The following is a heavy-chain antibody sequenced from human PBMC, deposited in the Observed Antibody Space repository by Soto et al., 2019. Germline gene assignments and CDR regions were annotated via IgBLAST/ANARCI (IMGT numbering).Heavy chain of an antibody. CDR3: AAGYSSSWYQNLDP. CDR1: GFTFTSSA. J-gene: IGHJ5*02. V-gene: IGHV1-58*01. Sequence: AVKVSCKASGFTFTSSAVQWVRQARGQRLEWIGWIVVGSGNTNYAQKFQERVTITRDMSTSTAYMELSSLRSEDTAVYYCAAGYSSSWYQNLDPWGQGTLVTVSS. CDR2: IVVGSGNT. D-gene: IGHD6-13*01.